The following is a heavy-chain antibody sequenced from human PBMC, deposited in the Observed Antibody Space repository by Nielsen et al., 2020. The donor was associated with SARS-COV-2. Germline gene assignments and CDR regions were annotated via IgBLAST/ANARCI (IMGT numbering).Heavy chain of an antibody. J-gene: IGHJ6*02. D-gene: IGHD2-15*01. CDR2: IYYDGRTT. CDR3: ARSETPSAFHGVDV. V-gene: IGHV4-39*07. CDR1: GGSFSNSAYY. Sequence: GSLRLSCTVSGGSFSNSAYYWDWIRLAPGKGLEWIGKIYYDGRTTYYNPSLKSRVTISVDTSSNQFSLKLSSVTAADTALYYCARSETPSAFHGVDVWGQGTTVAVSS.